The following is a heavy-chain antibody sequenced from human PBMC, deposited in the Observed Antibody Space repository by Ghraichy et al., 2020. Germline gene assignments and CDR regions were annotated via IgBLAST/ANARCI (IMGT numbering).Heavy chain of an antibody. D-gene: IGHD6-6*01. CDR2: IGSNGHDI. Sequence: GGSLRLSCAASGFSFSRFAMSWVRQAPGKGLEYVSSIGSNGHDIFYGDSVKGRFTISRDNSRNTLHLQMNGLRTEDTAVYYCARVIAALSGLDYWGQGALVTVSP. V-gene: IGHV3-23*01. J-gene: IGHJ4*02. CDR1: GFSFSRFA. CDR3: ARVIAALSGLDY.